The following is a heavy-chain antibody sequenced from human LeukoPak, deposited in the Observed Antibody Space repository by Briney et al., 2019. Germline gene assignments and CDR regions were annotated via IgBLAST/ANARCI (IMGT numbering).Heavy chain of an antibody. CDR1: GFTFSSYE. CDR3: ARARIVGAQRLRDDFDI. Sequence: GGSLRLSCAPSGFTFSSYEMNWVRHAPGKGLEWLSYISRSGRTIYYADSVKGRFTISRDNAKNSLYLQMNSLRAEDTAVYYCARARIVGAQRLRDDFDIWGQGTTVTVSS. V-gene: IGHV3-48*03. D-gene: IGHD1-26*01. J-gene: IGHJ3*02. CDR2: ISRSGRTI.